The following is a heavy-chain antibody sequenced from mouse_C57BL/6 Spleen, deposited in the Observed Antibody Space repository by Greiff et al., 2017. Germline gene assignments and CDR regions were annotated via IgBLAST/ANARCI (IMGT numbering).Heavy chain of an antibody. CDR2: IDPANGNT. D-gene: IGHD2-3*01. CDR1: GFHIKNTY. J-gene: IGHJ3*01. CDR3: ARGYDGDSAD. V-gene: IGHV14-3*01. Sequence: VQLKQSVAELVRPGASVKLSCTASGFHIKNTYMHWVKQRPEQGLEWIGRIDPANGNTKYAPKFQGKATITADTSSNTAYLQLSSLTSEDTAIYYCARGYDGDSADWGQVTLVTVSA.